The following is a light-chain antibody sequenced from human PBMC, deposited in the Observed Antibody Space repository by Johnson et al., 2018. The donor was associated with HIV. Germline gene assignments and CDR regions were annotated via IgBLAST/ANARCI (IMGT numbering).Light chain of an antibody. Sequence: QSVLTQPPSVSAAPGQKVTISCSGSSSNIGSHYVSWYQQLPGTAPKLLIYENNKRPSGIPDRISGSKSGTSATLGITGLQTGDEADYYCGTWDSSLSAYVVGTGTKVTVL. CDR1: SSNIGSHY. J-gene: IGLJ1*01. CDR3: GTWDSSLSAYV. CDR2: ENN. V-gene: IGLV1-51*02.